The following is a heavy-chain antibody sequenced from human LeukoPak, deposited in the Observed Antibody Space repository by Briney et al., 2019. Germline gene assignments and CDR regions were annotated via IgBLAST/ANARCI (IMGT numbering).Heavy chain of an antibody. CDR1: GGTFSSYA. CDR3: ARGHRDGYNYEIRY. J-gene: IGHJ4*02. D-gene: IGHD5-24*01. Sequence: SVKVSCKASGGTFSSYAISWVRQAPGQGREWMGRIIPIFGTANYAQKFQGRVTITTDESTSTAYMELSSLRSEDTAVYYCARGHRDGYNYEIRYWGQGTLVTVSS. V-gene: IGHV1-69*05. CDR2: IIPIFGTA.